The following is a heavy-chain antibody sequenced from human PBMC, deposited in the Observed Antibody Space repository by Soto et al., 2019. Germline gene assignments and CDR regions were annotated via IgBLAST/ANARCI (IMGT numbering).Heavy chain of an antibody. D-gene: IGHD3-9*01. CDR1: GGSIGSGGYY. CDR3: ARGRLTIQKGFDI. V-gene: IGHV4-31*03. J-gene: IGHJ6*04. CDR2: IYSNGNT. Sequence: SETLSLTCTVSGGSIGSGGYYWSWIRQDPGKGLEWLGYIYSNGNTYYNPSLKSRLVISSDTSQNLFSLRLSSVTAADTGMYFCARGRLTIQKGFDIWGKGTMVTGSS.